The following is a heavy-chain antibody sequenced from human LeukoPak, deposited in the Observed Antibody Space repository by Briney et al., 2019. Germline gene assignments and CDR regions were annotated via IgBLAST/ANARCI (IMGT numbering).Heavy chain of an antibody. CDR3: ARGVRGRYDILTGYYSIKHFDY. D-gene: IGHD3-9*01. J-gene: IGHJ4*02. V-gene: IGHV4-38-2*02. CDR2: INHSGST. CDR1: GYSIGSGYY. Sequence: PSETLSLTCTVSGYSIGSGYYWGWIRQPPGKGLEWIGEINHSGSTNYNPSLKSRVTISVDTSKNQFSLKLTSVTAADTAVYYCARGVRGRYDILTGYYSIKHFDYWGQGTLVTVSS.